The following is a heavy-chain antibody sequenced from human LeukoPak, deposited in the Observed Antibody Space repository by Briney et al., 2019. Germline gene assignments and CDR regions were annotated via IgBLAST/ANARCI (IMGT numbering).Heavy chain of an antibody. J-gene: IGHJ6*02. CDR2: INPSGGST. CDR1: GYNFISYY. Sequence: ASVTVSCKASGYNFISYYMHWVRQAPGQGLEWMGIINPSGGSTSYAQKFQDRVTMTRDTSTSTVYMELSSLKSEDTAVYYCAREDVVLVDAVRYYYYGMDVWGQGTTVTVSS. CDR3: AREDVVLVDAVRYYYYGMDV. D-gene: IGHD2-8*01. V-gene: IGHV1-46*01.